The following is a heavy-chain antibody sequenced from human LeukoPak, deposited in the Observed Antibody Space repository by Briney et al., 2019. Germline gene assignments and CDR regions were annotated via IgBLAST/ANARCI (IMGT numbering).Heavy chain of an antibody. CDR3: ARHLEGWWFDP. J-gene: IGHJ5*02. D-gene: IGHD3-3*01. V-gene: IGHV4-4*08. CDR2: IYTSGST. Sequence: PSETLSLTCTVSGGSISSYYWNWIRQPPGKGLEWIGYIYTSGSTNYNPSVMSRVTMSVDTSKNQFSLKLSSVTAADTAVYYCARHLEGWWFDPWGQGTLVTVSS. CDR1: GGSISSYY.